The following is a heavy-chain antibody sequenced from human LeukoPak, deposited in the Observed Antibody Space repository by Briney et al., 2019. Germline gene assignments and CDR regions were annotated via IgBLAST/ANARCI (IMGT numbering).Heavy chain of an antibody. J-gene: IGHJ4*02. CDR2: ISSTSSYI. V-gene: IGHV3-21*04. CDR3: ASWPGRYYYDSSGYPASDY. D-gene: IGHD3-22*01. Sequence: GGTLRLSCAASGFIFNSHSMNWVRQAPGKGLEWVSSISSTSSYIYYADSVKSRFTISRDNAKNSLSLQMNSLRAEDTAVYYCASWPGRYYYDSSGYPASDYWGQGTLVTVSS. CDR1: GFIFNSHS.